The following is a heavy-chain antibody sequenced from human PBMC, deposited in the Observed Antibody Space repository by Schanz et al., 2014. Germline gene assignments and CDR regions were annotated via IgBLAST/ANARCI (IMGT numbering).Heavy chain of an antibody. CDR3: ARDRLECGAECYSVEVFEI. V-gene: IGHV1-69*04. D-gene: IGHD2-21*01. Sequence: QVQLVQSGPEVKKPGPSVKVSCKASRSTFSSYTISWVRQAPGQGLEWMGRIIPILGIANYAQKFQGRVTITADTSATTAYMELSGLRSEDTAVYYCARDRLECGAECYSVEVFEIWGQGTLVIVSS. CDR2: IIPILGIA. J-gene: IGHJ4*02. CDR1: RSTFSSYT.